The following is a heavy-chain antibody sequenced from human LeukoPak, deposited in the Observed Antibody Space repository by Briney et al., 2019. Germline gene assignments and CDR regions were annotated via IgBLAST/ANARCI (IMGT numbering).Heavy chain of an antibody. J-gene: IGHJ3*02. CDR3: ARGDDSSGYHAFDI. D-gene: IGHD3-22*01. V-gene: IGHV3-53*01. Sequence: GGSLRLSCAASGFTVSSNYMSWVRQAPGKGLEWVSGIYSGGSTYYADSVKGRFTISRDNSKTTLYLQMNSLRAEDTAVYYCARGDDSSGYHAFDIWGQGTMVTVSS. CDR2: IYSGGST. CDR1: GFTVSSNY.